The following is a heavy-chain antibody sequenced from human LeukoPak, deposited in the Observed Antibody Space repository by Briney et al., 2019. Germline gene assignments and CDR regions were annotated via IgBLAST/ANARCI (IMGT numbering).Heavy chain of an antibody. J-gene: IGHJ4*02. V-gene: IGHV3-7*01. CDR3: TRLAPGSSRDY. Sequence: GGSLRLSCAASGFIFSHYWMSWVRQSPGKGLEWVATINNDGGDTLYADSVKGRLTISRDDAKNSLFLQFHSLRVDDTAVYCCTRLAPGSSRDYWGQGTLVTVSS. CDR2: INNDGGDT. D-gene: IGHD2-15*01. CDR1: GFIFSHYW.